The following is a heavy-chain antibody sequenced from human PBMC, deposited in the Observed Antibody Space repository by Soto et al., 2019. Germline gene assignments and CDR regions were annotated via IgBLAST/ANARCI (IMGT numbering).Heavy chain of an antibody. CDR2: IIPIFGTT. V-gene: IGHV1-69*15. CDR1: GGTFSSYA. J-gene: IGHJ6*02. CDR3: AKSPAPYSSSNYYYYGMDV. D-gene: IGHD6-6*01. Sequence: QVQLVQSGDEVKKPGSSVKVSCKASGGTFSSYAITWVRQAPGQGLEWMGRIIPIFGTTNYAQKFQGRVTITADESTSTAYMDLSSLRSDDTAVYYCAKSPAPYSSSNYYYYGMDVWGQGTTVTVSS.